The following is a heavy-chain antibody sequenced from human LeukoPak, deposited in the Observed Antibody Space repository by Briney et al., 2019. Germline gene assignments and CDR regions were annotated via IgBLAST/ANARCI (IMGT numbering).Heavy chain of an antibody. V-gene: IGHV3-11*06. D-gene: IGHD2-2*01. CDR3: VREPSREGYYYGMDV. CDR2: ISSSSSYT. J-gene: IGHJ6*02. CDR1: GFTFSDYY. Sequence: GGSLRLSCAASGFTFSDYYMSWIRQAPGKGLEWVSYISSSSSYTNYADSVKGRFTISRDNSKNTLYLQMNSLRAEDTAVYYCVREPSREGYYYGMDVWGQGTTVTVSS.